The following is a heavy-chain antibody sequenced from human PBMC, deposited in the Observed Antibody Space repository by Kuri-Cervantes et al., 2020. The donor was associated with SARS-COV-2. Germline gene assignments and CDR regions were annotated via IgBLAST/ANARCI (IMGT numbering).Heavy chain of an antibody. CDR2: IYYNGDT. CDR1: GDSVNSINYY. Sequence: GSLRLSCTVTGDSVNSINYYWTWIRQPPGKGLEWIGYIYYNGDTNYNPSLKSRVTISIDTSKNQLSLKLTSVTAADTAVYYCAREGYCSSVSCFLFDYWGQGMLVTVSS. D-gene: IGHD2-2*01. CDR3: AREGYCSSVSCFLFDY. V-gene: IGHV4-61*01. J-gene: IGHJ4*02.